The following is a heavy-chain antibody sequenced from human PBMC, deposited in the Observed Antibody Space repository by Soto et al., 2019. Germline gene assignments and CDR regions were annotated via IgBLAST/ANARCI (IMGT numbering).Heavy chain of an antibody. CDR1: GGSISSYY. J-gene: IGHJ5*02. CDR2: IYHSGST. Sequence: SETLSLTCTVSGGSISSYYWSWIRQPPGKGLEWIGYIYHSGSTNYNPSLKSRVTISVDRSKNQFSLKLSSVTAADTAVYYCARLEDLGFYDPWRQGTLVTSPQ. V-gene: IGHV4-59*08. D-gene: IGHD3-3*02. CDR3: ARLEDLGFYDP.